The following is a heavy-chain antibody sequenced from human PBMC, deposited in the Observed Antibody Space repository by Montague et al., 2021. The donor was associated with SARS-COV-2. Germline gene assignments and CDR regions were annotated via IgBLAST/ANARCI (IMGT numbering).Heavy chain of an antibody. D-gene: IGHD3-3*01. CDR3: AKVKHVHYDFWSGYRGGYFDD. Sequence: SLRLSCAASGFTFSRYEMNWVRQAPGKGLEWVSYISSSGSTIYYADSVKGRFTISRDNAKNSLYLQMNSLRAEDTAVYYCAKVKHVHYDFWSGYRGGYFDDWGQGTMVTVSS. V-gene: IGHV3-48*03. CDR2: ISSSGSTI. CDR1: GFTFSRYE. J-gene: IGHJ4*01.